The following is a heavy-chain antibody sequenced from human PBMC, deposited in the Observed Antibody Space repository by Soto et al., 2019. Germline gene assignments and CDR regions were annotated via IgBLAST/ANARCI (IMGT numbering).Heavy chain of an antibody. D-gene: IGHD6-19*01. CDR2: VYYSGST. CDR1: GGSISGYY. J-gene: IGHJ4*02. Sequence: SETLSLTCTVSGGSISGYYWSWIRQPPGKGLEWIGYVYYSGSTNYNPPLKSRVTISVDTSKNQFSLELNSVTAADTAVYYCARGRQWLDDWGQGTLVPVSS. CDR3: ARGRQWLDD. V-gene: IGHV4-59*01.